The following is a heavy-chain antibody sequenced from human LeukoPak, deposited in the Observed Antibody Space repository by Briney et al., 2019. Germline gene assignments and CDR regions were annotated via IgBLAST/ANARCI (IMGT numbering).Heavy chain of an antibody. Sequence: GGSLRLSCAASGFTFSSYSMNWVRQAPGKGLEWVSSISSSSSYIYYADSVKGRFTISRDDSENTLYLQLNSLRSDDTAVYYCARVRVILTTMASFSYWGLGTLVTVSS. D-gene: IGHD3-9*01. CDR2: ISSSSSYI. CDR1: GFTFSSYS. V-gene: IGHV3-21*01. J-gene: IGHJ4*02. CDR3: ARVRVILTTMASFSY.